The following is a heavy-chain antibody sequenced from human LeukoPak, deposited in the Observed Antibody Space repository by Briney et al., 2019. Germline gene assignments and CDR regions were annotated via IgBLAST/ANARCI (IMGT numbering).Heavy chain of an antibody. CDR2: IYYSGST. V-gene: IGHV4-61*01. CDR1: GGSVSSGSYY. CDR3: ARVHTTVTTYYFDH. Sequence: SETLSLTCTVSGGSVSSGSYYWSWIRQPPGKGLEWIGYIYYSGSTNYNPSLRSRVTISVDTSKNQFSLKLSSVTAADTAVYYCARVHTTVTTYYFDHWGQGTLVTVSS. J-gene: IGHJ4*02. D-gene: IGHD4-17*01.